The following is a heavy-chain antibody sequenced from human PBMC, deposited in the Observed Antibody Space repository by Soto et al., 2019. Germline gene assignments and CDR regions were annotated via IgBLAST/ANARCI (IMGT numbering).Heavy chain of an antibody. D-gene: IGHD6-13*01. CDR2: IYHSGST. CDR3: ARDLSIAAAGSDRQCDY. Sequence: PYVSLSCTCAVGRYYIRSVYYWGWIPQPPGKGLEWIGSIYHSGSTYYNPSLKSRVTISVDTSKNQFSLKLSSVTAADTAVYYCARDLSIAAAGSDRQCDYWGQGTLVTVS. CDR1: RYYIRSVYY. J-gene: IGHJ4*02. V-gene: IGHV4-38-2*02.